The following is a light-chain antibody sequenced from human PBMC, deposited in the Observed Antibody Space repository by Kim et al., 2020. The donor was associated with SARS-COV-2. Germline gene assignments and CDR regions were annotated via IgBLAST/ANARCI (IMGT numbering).Light chain of an antibody. CDR1: QSVSSSY. J-gene: IGKJ1*01. V-gene: IGKV3-20*01. CDR3: QQYAGSPRT. CDR2: GAS. Sequence: SPGERAPLSCRASQSVSSSYLAWYQQKPGQAPRLLIYGASSRATGIPDRFSGSGSGTDFTLTISRLEPEDFAVYYCQQYAGSPRTFGQGTKVDIK.